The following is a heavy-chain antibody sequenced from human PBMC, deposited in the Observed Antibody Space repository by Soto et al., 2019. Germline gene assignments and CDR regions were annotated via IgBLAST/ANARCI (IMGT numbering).Heavy chain of an antibody. D-gene: IGHD1-26*01. Sequence: GGSLRLSCAASGFTFSSYSMNWVRQAPGKGLEWVSSISSSSSYIYYADSVKGRFTISRDNAKNSLYLQMSSLRAEDTAVYYCARGVTKRMDVWGQGTTVTVSS. J-gene: IGHJ6*02. V-gene: IGHV3-21*01. CDR2: ISSSSSYI. CDR1: GFTFSSYS. CDR3: ARGVTKRMDV.